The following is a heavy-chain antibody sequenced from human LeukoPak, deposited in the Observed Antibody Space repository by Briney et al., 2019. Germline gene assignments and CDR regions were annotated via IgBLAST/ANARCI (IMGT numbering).Heavy chain of an antibody. CDR3: AKVGYEQLVSYFDY. CDR1: GFTFSSYA. CDR2: ISGSGGST. V-gene: IGHV3-23*01. J-gene: IGHJ4*02. D-gene: IGHD6-6*01. Sequence: GGSLRLSCAASGFTFSSYAMSWVRQAPGKGLEWVSTISGSGGSTYYADSVKGRFTISRDNSKNTLYLQMNSLRAEDTAVYYCAKVGYEQLVSYFDYWGQGTLVTVSS.